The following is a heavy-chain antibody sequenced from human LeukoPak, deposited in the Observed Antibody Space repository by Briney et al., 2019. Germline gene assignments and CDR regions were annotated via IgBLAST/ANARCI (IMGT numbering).Heavy chain of an antibody. J-gene: IGHJ4*02. V-gene: IGHV3-66*01. CDR3: ARDLPDFGDSY. Sequence: GGSLRLSCAASGFXVSSNYMSWVRQAPGKGLECISVIYSGGGTYYADSVKGRFTISSDDSKNTLYLHMNSLRAEDTAVYYCARDLPDFGDSYWGQGTLVTVSS. CDR1: GFXVSSNY. D-gene: IGHD4-17*01. CDR2: IYSGGGT.